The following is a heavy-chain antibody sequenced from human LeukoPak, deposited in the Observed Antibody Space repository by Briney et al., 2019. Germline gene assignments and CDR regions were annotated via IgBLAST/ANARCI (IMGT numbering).Heavy chain of an antibody. J-gene: IGHJ4*02. Sequence: PGGSPRLSCAASRFRFGSYAMSWVRQAPGKRLEWVSTISDSGGYTYYAGSVKGRFTISRDNSGNTLYLQMNSLRVEDTAVYYCAKTSKYFDYWGQGTLVTVSS. V-gene: IGHV3-23*01. CDR3: AKTSKYFDY. CDR2: ISDSGGYT. CDR1: RFRFGSYA.